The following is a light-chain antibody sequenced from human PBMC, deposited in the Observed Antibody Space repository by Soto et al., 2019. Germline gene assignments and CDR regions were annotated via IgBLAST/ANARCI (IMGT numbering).Light chain of an antibody. V-gene: IGKV3-20*01. Sequence: EIVLTQSPGTLSLSPGERATLSCRASQSVSSRDLAWYQQKPGQAPRLLIYATSSRAAGIPDRFSGSGSGTDFTLTISRLEPEDFAVYYCQQYDNSPGYTFGQRTKLEIK. CDR3: QQYDNSPGYT. J-gene: IGKJ2*01. CDR1: QSVSSRD. CDR2: ATS.